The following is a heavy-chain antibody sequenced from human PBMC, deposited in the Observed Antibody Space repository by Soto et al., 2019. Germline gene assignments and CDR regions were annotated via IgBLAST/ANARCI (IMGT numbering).Heavy chain of an antibody. CDR1: GASISSRSHY. D-gene: IGHD3-3*01. J-gene: IGHJ4*02. V-gene: IGHV4-39*01. CDR2: IYYSGSS. Sequence: SETLSLTCTVSGASISSRSHYWGWIRQPPGKGLEWIGSIYYSGSSYYNPSLKSRVTISVDTSKNQFALKLSSVTAADTAVYYCATITIFGVVPNYFDYWGQGTLVTVSS. CDR3: ATITIFGVVPNYFDY.